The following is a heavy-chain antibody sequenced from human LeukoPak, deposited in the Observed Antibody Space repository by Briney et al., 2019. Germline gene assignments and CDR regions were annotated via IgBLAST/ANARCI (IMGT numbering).Heavy chain of an antibody. J-gene: IGHJ4*02. Sequence: PGGSLRLSCAASGFTFDDYAMHWVRQAPGKGLEWVSGISWNSGSIGYADSVKGRFTISRDNAKNSLYLQMNSLRAEDTALYYCAKDLVAGPSDYWGQGTLVTVSS. CDR2: ISWNSGSI. V-gene: IGHV3-9*01. CDR3: AKDLVAGPSDY. D-gene: IGHD6-19*01. CDR1: GFTFDDYA.